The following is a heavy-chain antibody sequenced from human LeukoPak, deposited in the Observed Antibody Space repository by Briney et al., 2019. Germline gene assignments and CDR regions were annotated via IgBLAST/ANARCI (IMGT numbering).Heavy chain of an antibody. CDR1: GFTFSSYA. CDR3: ARGFNRGFDP. CDR2: ISGSGGST. J-gene: IGHJ5*02. V-gene: IGHV3-23*01. D-gene: IGHD3-10*01. Sequence: PGGSLRLSCAASGFTFSSYAMSWVRQAPGKGLEWVSAISGSGGSTYYADSAKGRFTISRDNSKNMLHLQMNSLRAEDTAVYYCARGFNRGFDPWGQGTLVIVSS.